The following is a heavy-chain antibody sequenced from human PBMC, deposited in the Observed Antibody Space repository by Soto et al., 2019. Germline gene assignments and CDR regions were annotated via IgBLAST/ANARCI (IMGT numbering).Heavy chain of an antibody. V-gene: IGHV4-4*07. J-gene: IGHJ6*02. CDR3: ARDSFFSSYYDFWSGYPLPLFGYGMDV. D-gene: IGHD3-3*01. Sequence: QVQLQESGPGLVKPSETLSLTCTVSGGSISSYYWSWIRQPAGKGLEWIGRIYTSGSTNYNPSLKSRVTMSVDTSKNQFSLKLSSVTAADTAVYYCARDSFFSSYYDFWSGYPLPLFGYGMDVWGQGTTVTVSS. CDR1: GGSISSYY. CDR2: IYTSGST.